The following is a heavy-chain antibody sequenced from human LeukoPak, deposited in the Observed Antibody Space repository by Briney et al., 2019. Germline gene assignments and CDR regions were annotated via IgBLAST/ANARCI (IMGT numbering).Heavy chain of an antibody. D-gene: IGHD6-19*01. Sequence: GGSLRLSCAGSGFIFNNYAMHWVRQPPGKGLEWVSGISWNSGSIDYADSVKGRFTISRDNAKNSLYLQMNSLRVEDTAFYYCAKDNRRHYTSGPNPDSLHWGQGALVTGSS. CDR1: GFIFNNYA. CDR2: ISWNSGSI. J-gene: IGHJ4*02. CDR3: AKDNRRHYTSGPNPDSLH. V-gene: IGHV3-9*01.